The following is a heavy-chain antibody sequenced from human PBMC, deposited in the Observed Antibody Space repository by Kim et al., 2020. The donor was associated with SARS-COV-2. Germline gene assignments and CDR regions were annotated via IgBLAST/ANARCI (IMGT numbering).Heavy chain of an antibody. Sequence: GGSLRLSCVGSGFTFSDYDMQWVRQVVGKSPEWVSAIDATGDIYYLDSVKGRFTISRENAKNSLYLQMNSLRVGDTAVYYCARKLTRHGMDVWGQGTTVIVSS. CDR1: GFTFSDYD. CDR3: ARKLTRHGMDV. D-gene: IGHD3-9*01. CDR2: IDATGDI. J-gene: IGHJ6*02. V-gene: IGHV3-13*01.